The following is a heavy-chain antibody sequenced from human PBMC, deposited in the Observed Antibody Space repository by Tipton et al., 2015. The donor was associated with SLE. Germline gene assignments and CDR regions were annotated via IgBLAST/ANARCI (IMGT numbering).Heavy chain of an antibody. D-gene: IGHD2-8*02. CDR2: IYYSGST. Sequence: TLSLTCTVSGGSISSYYWSWIRQPPGKGLEWIGYIYYSGSTNYNPTLKSRVTISVDTSKNQFSRKLSSVTAADTAVYYCARALVPNGDFWGRGTLVTVSS. J-gene: IGHJ4*02. V-gene: IGHV4-59*01. CDR1: GGSISSYY. CDR3: ARALVPNGDF.